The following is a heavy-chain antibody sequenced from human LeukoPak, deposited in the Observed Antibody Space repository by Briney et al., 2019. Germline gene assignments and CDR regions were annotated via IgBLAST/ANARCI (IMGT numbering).Heavy chain of an antibody. V-gene: IGHV2-26*01. J-gene: IGHJ4*02. CDR3: ARITGYCSGGSCRYFDY. CDR1: GFSLSNARMG. CDR2: IFSNDEK. Sequence: ESGPVLVKPTETLTLTCTVSGFSLSNARMGVGWIRQPPGKALEWLEHIFSNDEKCYSTSLKSRLTISKDTSKSQVVLTMTNMDPVDTATYYCARITGYCSGGSCRYFDYWGQGTLVTVSS. D-gene: IGHD2-15*01.